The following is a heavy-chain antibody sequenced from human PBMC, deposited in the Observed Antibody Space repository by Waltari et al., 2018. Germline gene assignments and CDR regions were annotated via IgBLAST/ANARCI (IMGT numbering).Heavy chain of an antibody. CDR1: GCSISSSRYY. V-gene: IGHV4-39*01. D-gene: IGHD5-12*01. CDR2: IYYSGSI. J-gene: IGHJ5*02. CDR3: ARHWKRNGYRFDP. Sequence: QLQLQESGPGLVKPSGTLSITCRVPGCSISSSRYYWGWIRQSPGKGLEWIGSIYYSGSIYYNPTLQSRVTISGDTSKNQFSLNLSSVTAADTAVYYCARHWKRNGYRFDPWGQGTRVTVSS.